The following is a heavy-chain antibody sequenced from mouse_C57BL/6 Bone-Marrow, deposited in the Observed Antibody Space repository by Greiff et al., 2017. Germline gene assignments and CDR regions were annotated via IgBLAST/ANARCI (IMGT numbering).Heavy chain of an antibody. D-gene: IGHD5-1*01. CDR2: FHPYNDDT. V-gene: IGHV1-47*01. J-gene: IGHJ2*01. Sequence: QVQLQQSGAELVKPGASVKMSCKASGYTFTTYPIEWMKQNHGKSLEWIGNFHPYNDDTKYNEKFMGKATLTVEKSSNTVYVELSRVTSDDSAVYYCARSSTFFYYFDYWGKGTTLTVSS. CDR3: ARSSTFFYYFDY. CDR1: GYTFTTYP.